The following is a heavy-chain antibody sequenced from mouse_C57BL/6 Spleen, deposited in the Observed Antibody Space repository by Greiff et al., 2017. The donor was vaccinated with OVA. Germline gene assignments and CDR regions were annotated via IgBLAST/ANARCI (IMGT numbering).Heavy chain of an antibody. CDR1: GYTFTSYW. J-gene: IGHJ1*03. CDR2: IHPTSGST. D-gene: IGHD2-1*01. V-gene: IGHV1-64*01. Sequence: QVQLQQPGAELVKPGASVKLSCKASGYTFTSYWMHWVKQRPGQGLEWIGMIHPTSGSTNYNEKFKSKATLTVDKSSSTAYMQLSSLTSEDSAVYYCGGGNYGVFDVWGTGTTVTVSS. CDR3: GGGNYGVFDV.